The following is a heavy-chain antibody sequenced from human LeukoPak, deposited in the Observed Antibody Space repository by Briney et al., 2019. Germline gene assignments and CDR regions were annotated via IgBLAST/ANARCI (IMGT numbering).Heavy chain of an antibody. CDR1: GYTFTGYY. CDR3: ARVRLPLVWFDP. V-gene: IGHV1-2*02. J-gene: IGHJ5*02. CDR2: INPNSGGT. D-gene: IGHD4-17*01. Sequence: ASVKVSCKASGYTFTGYYMHWVRQAPGQGLEWMGWINPNSGGTNYAQKFQGRVTMTRDTSISTAYMELSRLGSDDTAVYYCARVRLPLVWFDPWGQGTLVTVSS.